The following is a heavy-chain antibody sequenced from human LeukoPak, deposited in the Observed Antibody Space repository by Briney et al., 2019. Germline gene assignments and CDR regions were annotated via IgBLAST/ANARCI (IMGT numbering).Heavy chain of an antibody. Sequence: SETLSLTCAVYGGSFSGYYWSWIRQPPGKGLEWIGEINHRGSTNYNPSLKSRVTISVDTSKNQFSLKLSSVTAADTAVYYCARGRRFTMVRGVSNQNWFDPWGQGTLVTVSS. CDR3: ARGRRFTMVRGVSNQNWFDP. CDR2: INHRGST. J-gene: IGHJ5*02. D-gene: IGHD3-10*01. CDR1: GGSFSGYY. V-gene: IGHV4-34*01.